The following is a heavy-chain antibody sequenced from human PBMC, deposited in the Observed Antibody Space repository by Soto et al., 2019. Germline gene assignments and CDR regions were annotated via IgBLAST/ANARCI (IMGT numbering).Heavy chain of an antibody. CDR2: IYPGDSDT. CDR1: GYSFTNYW. Sequence: GESLKISCKGSGYSFTNYWIGWVRQMPGKGLEWMGIIYPGDSDTRYNPSFQGQVTISADKSINTAYLQWSSLKASDTAMYYCARWGGTRSSALDVWGQGTTVTVSS. D-gene: IGHD2-8*01. J-gene: IGHJ6*02. CDR3: ARWGGTRSSALDV. V-gene: IGHV5-51*01.